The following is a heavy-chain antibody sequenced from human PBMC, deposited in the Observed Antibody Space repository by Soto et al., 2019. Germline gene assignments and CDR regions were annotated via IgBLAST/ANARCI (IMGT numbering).Heavy chain of an antibody. V-gene: IGHV4-30-4*01. Sequence: SETLSLTCTVSGGSISSGDYYWSWIRQPPGKGLEWIGYIYYSGSTYYNPSLKSRVTISVDTSKNQFSLKLSSVTAADTAVYYCARGRVFERYYYDSTGAFDIWGQGTMVTVSS. D-gene: IGHD3-22*01. CDR3: ARGRVFERYYYDSTGAFDI. CDR2: IYYSGST. CDR1: GGSISSGDYY. J-gene: IGHJ3*02.